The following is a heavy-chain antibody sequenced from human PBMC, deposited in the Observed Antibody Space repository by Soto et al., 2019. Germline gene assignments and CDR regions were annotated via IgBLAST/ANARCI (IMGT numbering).Heavy chain of an antibody. D-gene: IGHD3-16*02. CDR3: AKDLRRLGELSTQDEGY. CDR2: ISGSGGST. Sequence: GGSLRLSCAASGFTFSSYAMSWVRQAPGKGLEWVSAISGSGGSTYYADSVKGRFTISRDNSKNTLYLQRNSLRAEDTAVYYCAKDLRRLGELSTQDEGYWGQGTLVAVSS. J-gene: IGHJ4*02. CDR1: GFTFSSYA. V-gene: IGHV3-23*01.